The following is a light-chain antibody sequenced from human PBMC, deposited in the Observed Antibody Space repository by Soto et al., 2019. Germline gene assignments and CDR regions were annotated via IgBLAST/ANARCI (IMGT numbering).Light chain of an antibody. CDR3: QQYGSSPRT. CDR1: QSLNNH. V-gene: IGKV3-20*01. CDR2: DSF. J-gene: IGKJ2*01. Sequence: EIVLTQSPATLSLSPGERATLSCRASQSLNNHLAWYQQKPGQAPSLLIYDSFNRAIGIPVRFSGSGSGTDFTLTISRLEPEDFAVYYCQQYGSSPRTFGQGTKLEIK.